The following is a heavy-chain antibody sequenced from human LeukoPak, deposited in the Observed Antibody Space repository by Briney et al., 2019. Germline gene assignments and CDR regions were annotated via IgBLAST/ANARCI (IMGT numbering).Heavy chain of an antibody. J-gene: IGHJ6*03. Sequence: GGSLRLSCAASGFTFSSYGMHWVRQAPGKGLEWVAFIRYDGSNKYYADSVKGRFTISRDNSKNTLYLQMNSLRAEDTAVYYCAKDDDGWFGEFTGYMDVWGKGTTVTISS. CDR1: GFTFSSYG. V-gene: IGHV3-30*02. CDR2: IRYDGSNK. CDR3: AKDDDGWFGEFTGYMDV. D-gene: IGHD3-10*01.